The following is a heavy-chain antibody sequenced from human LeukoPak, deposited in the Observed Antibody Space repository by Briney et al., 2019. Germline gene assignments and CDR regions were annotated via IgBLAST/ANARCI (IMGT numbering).Heavy chain of an antibody. CDR2: IWYDGSNK. CDR3: SRSRGYYYESSGYPDY. J-gene: IGHJ4*02. D-gene: IGHD3-22*01. Sequence: PGGSLRLSCAASGFTFNSYGMHWVRQAPGKGLEWVAAIWYDGSNKYYADSVKGRFTISRDNSKNTLYLQMNSLRAEDTAVYYCSRSRGYYYESSGYPDYWGQGTLVTVSS. CDR1: GFTFNSYG. V-gene: IGHV3-33*01.